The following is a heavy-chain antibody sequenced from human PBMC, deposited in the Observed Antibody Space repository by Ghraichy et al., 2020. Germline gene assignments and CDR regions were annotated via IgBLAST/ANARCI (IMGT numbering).Heavy chain of an antibody. CDR2: ITWNGGST. J-gene: IGHJ4*02. CDR1: GLTFDDYT. V-gene: IGHV3-43*01. Sequence: GGSLRLSCAASGLTFDDYTMHWVRQAPGKGLEWVSLITWNGGSTYYADSVKGRFTASSDNSKNSLYLQMNSLRTEDTALYYCAAEYYYDSSGCFRYWGQGTLVTVSS. CDR3: AAEYYYDSSGCFRY. D-gene: IGHD3-22*01.